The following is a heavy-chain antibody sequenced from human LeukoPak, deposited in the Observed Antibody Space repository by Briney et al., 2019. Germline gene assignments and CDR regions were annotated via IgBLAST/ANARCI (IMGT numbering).Heavy chain of an antibody. V-gene: IGHV3-30*02. CDR3: AKDQFKPSGITMLRGVRGYYYNMDA. J-gene: IGHJ6*04. CDR1: GFTLSSFG. CDR2: IRYDGSKK. D-gene: IGHD3-10*01. Sequence: GGSLRLSCALSGFTLSSFGMHWVRQAPGKGLEWVGFIRYDGSKKYYADSGKGRFTIYRDNSNNTLYLHVNSLRPEDTAVYYCAKDQFKPSGITMLRGVRGYYYNMDAWGKGTTVTISS.